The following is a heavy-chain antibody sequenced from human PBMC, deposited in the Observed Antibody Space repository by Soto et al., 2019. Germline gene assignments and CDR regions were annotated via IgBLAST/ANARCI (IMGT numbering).Heavy chain of an antibody. J-gene: IGHJ4*02. CDR3: AKGVAIFGVVTPPGY. CDR1: GLTFSSYG. Sequence: QVQLVESGGGVVQPGRSPRLSCAASGLTFSSYGMHWVRQAPGKGLEWVAVISYDGSNKYYADSVKGRFTISRDNSKNTLYLQMNSLRAEDTDVYYCAKGVAIFGVVTPPGYWGQGTLVTVSS. D-gene: IGHD3-3*01. CDR2: ISYDGSNK. V-gene: IGHV3-30*18.